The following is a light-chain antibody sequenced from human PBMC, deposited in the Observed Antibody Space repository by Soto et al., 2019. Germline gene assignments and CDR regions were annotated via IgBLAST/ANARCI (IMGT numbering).Light chain of an antibody. V-gene: IGKV3-11*01. J-gene: IGKJ4*01. CDR3: QQYYSTPLT. CDR1: QSVSNF. Sequence: DIVLTQSPATLSLSPGERATLSCRASQSVSNFLAWYQQKPGQAPRLLIYDASNRATGIPARFSGSGFGTDFTLTISSLEPEDVAVYYCQQYYSTPLTFGGGTKVDIK. CDR2: DAS.